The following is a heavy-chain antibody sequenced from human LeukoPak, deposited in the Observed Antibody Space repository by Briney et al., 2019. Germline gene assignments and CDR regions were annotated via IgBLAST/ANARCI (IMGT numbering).Heavy chain of an antibody. Sequence: PGGSLRLSCAASGFTFSSYAMHWVRQAPGKGLEWVAVISYDGSNKYYADSVKGRFTISRDNSKNTLYLQMNSLRAGDTAVYYCAKDAPTWTIAVAGPFGYWGQGTLVTVSS. CDR2: ISYDGSNK. J-gene: IGHJ4*02. CDR1: GFTFSSYA. D-gene: IGHD6-19*01. CDR3: AKDAPTWTIAVAGPFGY. V-gene: IGHV3-30*04.